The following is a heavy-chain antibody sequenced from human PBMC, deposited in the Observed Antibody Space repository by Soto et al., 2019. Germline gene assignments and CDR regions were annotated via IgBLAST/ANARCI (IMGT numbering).Heavy chain of an antibody. CDR1: GYTFTSHA. J-gene: IGHJ6*03. Sequence: ASVKVSCKASGYTFTSHAMHWVRQAPGQRLEWMGWINAGNGNTKYSQKFQGRVTITRDTSASTAYMELSSLRSEDTAVYYCARANITHHYYYMDVWGKGTTVTVSS. CDR3: ARANITHHYYYMDV. CDR2: INAGNGNT. V-gene: IGHV1-3*01.